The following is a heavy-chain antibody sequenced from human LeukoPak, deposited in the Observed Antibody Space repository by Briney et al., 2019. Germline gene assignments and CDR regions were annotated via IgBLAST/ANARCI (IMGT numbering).Heavy chain of an antibody. J-gene: IGHJ4*02. Sequence: PGGSLRLSCAASGFTFSNYAMSWVRQTPRKGLEYVSIISSNGVATHYATSVKGRFTISRDNSKNTLYLQTGSLRADDMAVYYCARDASDIVIVPAAVGPFDLWGQGILVTVSS. CDR1: GFTFSNYA. D-gene: IGHD2-2*01. V-gene: IGHV3-64*01. CDR2: ISSNGVAT. CDR3: ARDASDIVIVPAAVGPFDL.